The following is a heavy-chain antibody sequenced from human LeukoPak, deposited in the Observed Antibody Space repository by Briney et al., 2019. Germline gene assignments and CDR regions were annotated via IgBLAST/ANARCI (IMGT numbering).Heavy chain of an antibody. CDR2: IYYSGGT. CDR3: ARVDTAVAIDY. J-gene: IGHJ4*02. Sequence: PSQTLSLTCTVSGGSISSGGYYWSWIRQHPGKGLEWIGYIYYSGGTYYNPSLKSRVTISVDTSKNQFSLKLSSVTAADTAVYYCARVDTAVAIDYWGQGTLVTVSS. V-gene: IGHV4-31*03. D-gene: IGHD5-18*01. CDR1: GGSISSGGYY.